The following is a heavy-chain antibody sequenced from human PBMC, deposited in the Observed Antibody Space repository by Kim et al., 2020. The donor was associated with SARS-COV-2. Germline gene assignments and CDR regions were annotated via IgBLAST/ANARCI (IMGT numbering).Heavy chain of an antibody. CDR3: ARDRLCRFGQSSVFGELLCWDDQIHNTKNNWFDP. CDR2: ISSSGSTI. V-gene: IGHV3-11*01. D-gene: IGHD3-10*01. J-gene: IGHJ5*02. CDR1: GFTFSDYY. Sequence: GGSLRLSCAASGFTFSDYYMSWIRQAPGKGLEWVSYISSSGSTIYYADSVKGRFTISRDNAKNSLYLQMNSLRAEDTAVYYCARDRLCRFGQSSVFGELLCWDDQIHNTKNNWFDPWGQGTLVTVSS.